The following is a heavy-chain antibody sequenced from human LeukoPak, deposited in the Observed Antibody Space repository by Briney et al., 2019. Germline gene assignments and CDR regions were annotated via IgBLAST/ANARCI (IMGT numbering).Heavy chain of an antibody. CDR1: GFTFSNYW. D-gene: IGHD6-19*01. J-gene: IGHJ4*02. Sequence: PGGSLRLSCAASGFTFSNYWMSWVRQAPGKGLEWVANIKQDGSEKHYVDSVKGRFTISRDSAKNSLYLEMNSLRADDTAVYYCAREHTPYGSGCTAAYWGQGTLVTVSS. CDR2: IKQDGSEK. V-gene: IGHV3-7*01. CDR3: AREHTPYGSGCTAAY.